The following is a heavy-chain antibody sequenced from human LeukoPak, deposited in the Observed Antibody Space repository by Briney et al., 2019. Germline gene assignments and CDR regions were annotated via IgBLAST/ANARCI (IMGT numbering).Heavy chain of an antibody. J-gene: IGHJ4*02. Sequence: SETLSLTCTVSGGSISSSSYYWGWIRQPPGKGLEWIGYISYSGSTNYNPSLKSRVTTSIDKSKNQFSLNLSSVTAADTAVYYCARSGGYSGYDVDYWGQGTLVTVSS. V-gene: IGHV4-61*05. D-gene: IGHD5-12*01. CDR1: GGSISSSSYY. CDR2: ISYSGST. CDR3: ARSGGYSGYDVDY.